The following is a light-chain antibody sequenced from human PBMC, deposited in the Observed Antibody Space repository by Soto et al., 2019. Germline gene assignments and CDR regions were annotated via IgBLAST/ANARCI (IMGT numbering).Light chain of an antibody. CDR2: EVN. V-gene: IGLV2-14*01. CDR1: SSDVGGHNY. Sequence: QSALTQPASVSGSPGQSITISCTGTSSDVGGHNYVSWYQQHPGKAPKLIIYEVNNRPSGVSNRFSGSKSGNTASLTISGLQAEDEADYYCSSYTNNQRVFGGGTKVTVL. CDR3: SSYTNNQRV. J-gene: IGLJ3*02.